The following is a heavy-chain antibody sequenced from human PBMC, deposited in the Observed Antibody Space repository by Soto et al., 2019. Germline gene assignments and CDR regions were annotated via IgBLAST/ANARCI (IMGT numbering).Heavy chain of an antibody. D-gene: IGHD3-10*01. CDR2: ISAYNGNT. CDR3: ARTPTDLWFGELFPFDY. CDR1: GYTFTSYG. Sequence: QVQLVQSGAEVKKPGASVKVSCKASGYTFTSYGISWVRQAPGQGLEWMGWISAYNGNTNYAQKLQGRDTMTTDTSTSTTYMELRSLRSDDTAVYYCARTPTDLWFGELFPFDYWGQGTLVTVSS. J-gene: IGHJ4*02. V-gene: IGHV1-18*01.